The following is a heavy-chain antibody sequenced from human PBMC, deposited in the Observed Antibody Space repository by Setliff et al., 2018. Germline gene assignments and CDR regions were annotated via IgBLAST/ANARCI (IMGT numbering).Heavy chain of an antibody. D-gene: IGHD3-22*01. CDR1: GYTFTGYY. J-gene: IGHJ6*02. Sequence: ASVKVSCKASGYTFTGYYMHWVRQAPGQGLEWMGWINPNSGNTGYAQKFQGRVTMTRNTSISTAYMELSSLTSEDTAVYYCARGGDTSGYYYTDYYYGMDVWGQGTTVTVSS. CDR3: ARGGDTSGYYYTDYYYGMDV. CDR2: INPNSGNT. V-gene: IGHV1-8*02.